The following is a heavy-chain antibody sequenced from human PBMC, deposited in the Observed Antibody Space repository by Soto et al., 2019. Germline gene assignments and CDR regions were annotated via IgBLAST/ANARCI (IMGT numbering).Heavy chain of an antibody. D-gene: IGHD7-27*01. Sequence: GSLRLSCAASGFTLSIDWMSWVRQAPGKGLEWVANINQDGSERYYVDSVKGRFTISRDNAKNSLYLQMNSLRAEDTAVYYCARSIAGDDTLYYYYYYLEVWGKGTTVTVSS. V-gene: IGHV3-7*01. J-gene: IGHJ6*03. CDR1: GFTLSIDW. CDR3: ARSIAGDDTLYYYYYYLEV. CDR2: INQDGSER.